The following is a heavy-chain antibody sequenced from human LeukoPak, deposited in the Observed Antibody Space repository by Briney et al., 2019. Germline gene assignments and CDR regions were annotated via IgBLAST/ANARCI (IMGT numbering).Heavy chain of an antibody. CDR3: ARETYGSGSFYP. CDR2: ISYDGSNK. D-gene: IGHD3-10*01. V-gene: IGHV3-30*04. Sequence: GGSLRLSCAASGFTFSSYAMSWVRQAPGKGLEWVAVISYDGSNKYYADSVKGRFTISRDNSKNTLYLQMNSLRAEDTAVYYCARETYGSGSFYPWGQGTLVTVSS. J-gene: IGHJ5*02. CDR1: GFTFSSYA.